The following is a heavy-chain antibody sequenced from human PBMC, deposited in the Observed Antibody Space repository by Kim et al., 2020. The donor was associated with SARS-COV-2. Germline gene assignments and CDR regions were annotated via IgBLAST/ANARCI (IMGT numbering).Heavy chain of an antibody. Sequence: GGSLRLSCAASGFTFSSYAMSWVRQAPGKGLEWVSAISSSGGSTYYADSVKGRFTISRDKSKNTLYLQMNSLRAEDTAVYYCAKGRWLQSQGYYFDYWGQGTLGAGSS. J-gene: IGHJ4*02. D-gene: IGHD5-12*01. V-gene: IGHV3-23*01. CDR2: ISSSGGST. CDR3: AKGRWLQSQGYYFDY. CDR1: GFTFSSYA.